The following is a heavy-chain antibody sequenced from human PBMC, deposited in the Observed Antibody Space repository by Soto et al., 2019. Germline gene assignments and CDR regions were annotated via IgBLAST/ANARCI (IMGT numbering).Heavy chain of an antibody. J-gene: IGHJ4*02. Sequence: EVQLVESGGGLVQPGGSLRLSCAASGFTFSSYWMSWVRQAPGKGLEWGANIKEDGSEKNYVDSLKGRFSISRDNAKNSLYLQMNSLRAEDTAVYYCGRTTAFEYWGQGTLVTVSS. CDR2: IKEDGSEK. CDR3: GRTTAFEY. D-gene: IGHD1-7*01. CDR1: GFTFSSYW. V-gene: IGHV3-7*01.